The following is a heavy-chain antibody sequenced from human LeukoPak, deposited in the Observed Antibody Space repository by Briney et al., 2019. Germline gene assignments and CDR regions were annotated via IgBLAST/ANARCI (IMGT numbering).Heavy chain of an antibody. V-gene: IGHV1-69*13. J-gene: IGHJ2*01. CDR1: GGTFSSYA. Sequence: SVKVSCTASGGTFSSYAISWVRQAPGQGLEWMGGIIPIFGTANYAQKFQGRVTITADESTSTAYMELSSLRSEDTAVYYCAREDCSGGSCYPYQYYWYFDLWGRGTLVTVSS. CDR2: IIPIFGTA. D-gene: IGHD2-15*01. CDR3: AREDCSGGSCYPYQYYWYFDL.